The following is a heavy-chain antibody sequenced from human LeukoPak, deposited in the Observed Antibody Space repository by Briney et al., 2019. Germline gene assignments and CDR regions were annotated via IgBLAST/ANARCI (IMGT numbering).Heavy chain of an antibody. CDR1: GFTFDDYA. J-gene: IGHJ6*02. Sequence: GGSLRLSCAASGFTFDDYAMHWVRQAPGKGLEWVSGISWNSGSIGYADSVKGRFTISRDNAKNSLYLQMNSLRAEDTALYYCAKATISRGYYAMDVWGQGTTVTVSS. V-gene: IGHV3-9*01. CDR2: ISWNSGSI. D-gene: IGHD1/OR15-1a*01. CDR3: AKATISRGYYAMDV.